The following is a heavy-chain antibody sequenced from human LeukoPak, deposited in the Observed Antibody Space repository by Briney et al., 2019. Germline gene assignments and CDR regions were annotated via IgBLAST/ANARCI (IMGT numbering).Heavy chain of an antibody. Sequence: GESLRLSCAASGFTFSNYWMHWVRQAPGKGLGWVSRINSDETSTNYADSVKGRFTISRDNAKNTLYLQMNSLRAEDTAVYYCASRRSTSFDYWGQGTLVTVSS. V-gene: IGHV3-74*01. CDR1: GFTFSNYW. D-gene: IGHD5/OR15-5a*01. J-gene: IGHJ4*02. CDR2: INSDETST. CDR3: ASRRSTSFDY.